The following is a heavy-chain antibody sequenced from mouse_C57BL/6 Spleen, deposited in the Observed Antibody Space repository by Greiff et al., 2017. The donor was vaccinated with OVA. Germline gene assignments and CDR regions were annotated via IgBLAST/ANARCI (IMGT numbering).Heavy chain of an antibody. Sequence: QVQLQQSDAELVKPGASVKISCKVSGYTFTDHTIHWMKQRPEQGLEWIGYIYPRDGSTKYNEKFKGKATLTADKSSSTAYMQLNSLTSEDSAVYFCARLYYYGSSYEGYYAMDYWGQGTSVTVSS. J-gene: IGHJ4*01. D-gene: IGHD1-1*01. V-gene: IGHV1-78*01. CDR3: ARLYYYGSSYEGYYAMDY. CDR2: IYPRDGST. CDR1: GYTFTDHT.